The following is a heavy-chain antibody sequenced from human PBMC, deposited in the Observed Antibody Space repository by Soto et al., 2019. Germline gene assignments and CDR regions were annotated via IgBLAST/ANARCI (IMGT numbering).Heavy chain of an antibody. CDR2: IYYSGST. J-gene: IGHJ4*02. Sequence: SETLSLTCTVSGGSISSGGYYWSWIRQHPGKGLEWIGYIYYSGSTYYNPSLKSRVTISVDTSKNQFSLKLSSVTAADTAVYYCARSHSGLFYYWGQGTLVTVSS. V-gene: IGHV4-31*03. CDR1: GGSISSGGYY. CDR3: ARSHSGLFYY. D-gene: IGHD2-21*01.